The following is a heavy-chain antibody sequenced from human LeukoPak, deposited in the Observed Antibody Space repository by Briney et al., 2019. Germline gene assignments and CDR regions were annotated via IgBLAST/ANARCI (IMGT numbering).Heavy chain of an antibody. CDR3: ARTSPTSHFDF. CDR2: INGDGSRS. CDR1: GFTFTTYW. Sequence: GGSLRLSCAASGFTFTTYWMHWVRQAPGKGLVWVSRINGDGSRSNYADSVRGRFTISRDNARNTLYLQMNSLRAEDTALYYCARTSPTSHFDFWGQGTLVTVSS. J-gene: IGHJ4*02. V-gene: IGHV3-74*01. D-gene: IGHD3-16*01.